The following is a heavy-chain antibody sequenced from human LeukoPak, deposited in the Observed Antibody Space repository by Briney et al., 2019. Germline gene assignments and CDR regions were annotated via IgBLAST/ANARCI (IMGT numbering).Heavy chain of an antibody. V-gene: IGHV3-23*01. CDR1: GFTFSTYA. D-gene: IGHD3-9*01. CDR3: AKDLNYFDWLFDY. J-gene: IGHJ4*02. Sequence: GGSLRLSCAASGFTFSTYAMSWVRQAPGKGLEWVSGISGSGGSTYYADSVKGRFTISRDNSKNTLYLQMNSLRAEDTAVYYCAKDLNYFDWLFDYWGQGTLVTVSS. CDR2: ISGSGGST.